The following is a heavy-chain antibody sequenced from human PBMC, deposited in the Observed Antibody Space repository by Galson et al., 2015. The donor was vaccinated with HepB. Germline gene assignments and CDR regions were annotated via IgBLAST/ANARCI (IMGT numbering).Heavy chain of an antibody. J-gene: IGHJ4*02. D-gene: IGHD5-18*01. Sequence: SLRLSCAASGFTFSNYGMNWVRQTPGKGLEWVSGISGTGGSTNDADSVKGRFTISRDNSKNTLYLQMNSLRAEDTAVYYCAKGYSFGYGPLDCWGQGTLVTVSS. V-gene: IGHV3-23*01. CDR1: GFTFSNYG. CDR3: AKGYSFGYGPLDC. CDR2: ISGTGGST.